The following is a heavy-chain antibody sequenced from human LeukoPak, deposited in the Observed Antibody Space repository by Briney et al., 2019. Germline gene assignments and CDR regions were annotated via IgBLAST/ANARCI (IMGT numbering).Heavy chain of an antibody. CDR1: GFTFSSYD. J-gene: IGHJ4*02. Sequence: GGCLRLSCAVSGFTFSSYDMNWVRQAPGKGLDWVSYISSSGSSIYYADSVKGRFTISRDNAKNSLYLQMNSLRDEDTAVYYCAGRPGTGYRIDYWGQGTLVTVSS. D-gene: IGHD2-8*02. V-gene: IGHV3-48*03. CDR3: AGRPGTGYRIDY. CDR2: ISSSGSSI.